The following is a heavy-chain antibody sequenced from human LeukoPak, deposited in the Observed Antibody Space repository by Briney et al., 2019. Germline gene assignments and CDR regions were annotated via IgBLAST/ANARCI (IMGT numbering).Heavy chain of an antibody. CDR2: IYYSGST. D-gene: IGHD4-17*01. CDR3: ARMPMTTVTYGMDV. J-gene: IGHJ6*02. Sequence: PSQTLSLTCAVSGGSISSGGYYWSWIRQHPGKGLEWIGYIYYSGSTYYNPSLKSRVTISVDTSKNQFSLKLSSVTAADTAVYYCARMPMTTVTYGMDVWGQGTTVTVSS. CDR1: GGSISSGGYY. V-gene: IGHV4-31*11.